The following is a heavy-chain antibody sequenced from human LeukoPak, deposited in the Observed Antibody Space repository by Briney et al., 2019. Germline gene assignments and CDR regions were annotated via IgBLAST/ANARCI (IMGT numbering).Heavy chain of an antibody. D-gene: IGHD4-23*01. CDR2: ISSSSSYI. CDR3: ARDLYGGTGRDY. J-gene: IGHJ4*02. V-gene: IGHV3-21*01. Sequence: GGSLRLSCAASGFTFNSYSMNWVRQAPGKGLEWVSSISSSSSYIYYADSVKGRFTISRDNAENSLYLQMNSLRAEDTAVYYCARDLYGGTGRDYWGQGTLVTVSS. CDR1: GFTFNSYS.